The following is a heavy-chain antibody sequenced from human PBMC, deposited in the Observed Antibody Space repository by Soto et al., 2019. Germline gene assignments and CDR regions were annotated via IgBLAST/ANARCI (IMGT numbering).Heavy chain of an antibody. CDR1: QFTFRSYA. CDR3: ARDRTAVTRNGRPVDY. Sequence: GGSLRLSCAASQFTFRSYAMHWVRQAPGKGLEWVAVISYDGSNKDYADSVKGRFTISRDNSKNTLYLQMNSLRPEDTAVHYCARDRTAVTRNGRPVDYWGQGTLVTVSS. V-gene: IGHV3-30-3*01. J-gene: IGHJ4*02. CDR2: ISYDGSNK. D-gene: IGHD4-17*01.